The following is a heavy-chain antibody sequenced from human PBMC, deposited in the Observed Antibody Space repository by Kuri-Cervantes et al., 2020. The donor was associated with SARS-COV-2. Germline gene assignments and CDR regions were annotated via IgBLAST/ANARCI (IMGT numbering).Heavy chain of an antibody. CDR2: MNPNSGNT. CDR1: GGTFSSYA. Sequence: ASVKVSCKASGGTFSSYAISWVRQAPGQGLEWMGWMNPNSGNTGYAQKFQGRVTMTRNTSISTAYMELSSLRSEDTAVYYCASSRSITILGVVINYYYGMDVWGQGTTVTVSS. CDR3: ASSRSITILGVVINYYYGMDV. D-gene: IGHD3-3*01. V-gene: IGHV1-8*02. J-gene: IGHJ6*02.